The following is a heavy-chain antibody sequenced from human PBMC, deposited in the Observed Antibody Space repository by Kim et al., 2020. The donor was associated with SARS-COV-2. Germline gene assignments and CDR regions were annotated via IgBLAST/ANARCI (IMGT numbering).Heavy chain of an antibody. CDR3: ARAGRRGSSWYMRAFDY. J-gene: IGHJ4*02. D-gene: IGHD6-13*01. CDR2: INHSGST. CDR1: GGSFSGYY. Sequence: SETLSLTCAVYGGSFSGYYWSWIRQPPGKGLEWIGEINHSGSTNYNPSLKSRVTISVDTSKNQFSLKLSSVTAADTAVYYCARAGRRGSSWYMRAFDYWGQGTLVTVSS. V-gene: IGHV4-34*01.